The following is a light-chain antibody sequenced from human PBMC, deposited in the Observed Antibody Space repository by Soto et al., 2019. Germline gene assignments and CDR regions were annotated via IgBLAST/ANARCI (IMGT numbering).Light chain of an antibody. Sequence: DIQLTQSPSFLSASVGDRVTVTCRASQGINSYLAWYQQRPGEAPKLLIYAASTLPSGVPSRFSGSGSGTEFTLTVSSLQPEDFATYYCHQLNNYPLTFGGGTKVEIK. CDR2: AAS. CDR3: HQLNNYPLT. V-gene: IGKV1-9*01. J-gene: IGKJ4*01. CDR1: QGINSY.